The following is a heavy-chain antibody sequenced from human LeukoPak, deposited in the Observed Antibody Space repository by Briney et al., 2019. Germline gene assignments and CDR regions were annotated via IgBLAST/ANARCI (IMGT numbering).Heavy chain of an antibody. D-gene: IGHD2-2*02. CDR3: ARERYCSSTSCYMVPTYMIKTVYYYYGMDV. CDR1: GGSFSGYY. J-gene: IGHJ6*02. V-gene: IGHV4-34*01. Sequence: PSETLSLTCAVYGGSFSGYYWSWIRQPPGKGLEWIGEINHSGSTNYNPSLKSRVTISVDTSKNQFSLKLSSVTAADTAVYYCARERYCSSTSCYMVPTYMIKTVYYYYGMDVWGQGTTVTVSS. CDR2: INHSGST.